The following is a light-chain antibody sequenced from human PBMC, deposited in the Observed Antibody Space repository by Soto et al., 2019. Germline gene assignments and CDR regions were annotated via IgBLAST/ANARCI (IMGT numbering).Light chain of an antibody. CDR1: SSDIGAGYR. Sequence: QSVLTQPPSVSGAPGERVTISCTGSSSDIGAGYRVRWYQQVPGTAPKLLIYDNTNRPSGVSVRFSGSKSGNTASLTISGLQTEDEADYYCSSFSSITREVFGGGTKLTVL. CDR3: SSFSSITREV. J-gene: IGLJ2*01. CDR2: DNT. V-gene: IGLV1-40*01.